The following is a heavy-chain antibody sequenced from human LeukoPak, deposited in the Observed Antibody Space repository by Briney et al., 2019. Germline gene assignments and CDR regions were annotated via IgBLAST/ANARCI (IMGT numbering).Heavy chain of an antibody. CDR1: GYTFSSNW. CDR2: IKGDGREK. J-gene: IGHJ5*02. CDR3: ARGGHWLDP. Sequence: PGGSLRLSCAASGYTFSSNWMSWVRQAPGKGLEWVANIKGDGREKCYGDSVKGRFTISRDNAKNSLFLQMNSLRVEDTAVYFCARGGHWLDPWGQGTMVTVSP. V-gene: IGHV3-7*01.